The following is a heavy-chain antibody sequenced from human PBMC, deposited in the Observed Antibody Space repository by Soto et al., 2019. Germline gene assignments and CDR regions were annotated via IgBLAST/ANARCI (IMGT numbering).Heavy chain of an antibody. D-gene: IGHD2-8*01. CDR2: IMPIFRAP. V-gene: IGHV1-69*12. CDR1: GGAFSDYA. CDR3: ASWLKEANIGNYYYGMDV. J-gene: IGHJ6*02. Sequence: QVQLVQSGAEVKKPGSSVKVSCKASGGAFSDYAFSWVRQAPGQGLEWLGGIMPIFRAPDYAQKFQGRVTITADESTRTAYMEMRSLTSEATATYYFASWLKEANIGNYYYGMDVWGQGTTVTVS.